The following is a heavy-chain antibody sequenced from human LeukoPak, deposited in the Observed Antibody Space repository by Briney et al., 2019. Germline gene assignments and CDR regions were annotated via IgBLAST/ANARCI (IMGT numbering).Heavy chain of an antibody. CDR2: ISSSSSYI. D-gene: IGHD4-17*01. V-gene: IGHV3-21*01. CDR1: GFTFSYYS. CDR3: ARVNAVTTDPYYYGMDV. Sequence: GGSLRLSCAASGFTFSYYSMNWVRQAPGKGLEWVSSISSSSSYIYYADSVKGRFTISRGNAKNSLYLQMNSLRAEDTAVYYCARVNAVTTDPYYYGMDVWGQGTTVTVSS. J-gene: IGHJ6*02.